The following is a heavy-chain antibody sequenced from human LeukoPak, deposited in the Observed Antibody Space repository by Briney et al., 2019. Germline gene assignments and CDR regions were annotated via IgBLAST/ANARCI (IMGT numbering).Heavy chain of an antibody. CDR2: ISGSGGST. J-gene: IGHJ4*02. CDR1: GFTFSSYG. D-gene: IGHD1-26*01. V-gene: IGHV3-23*01. Sequence: GGSLRLSCAASGFTFSSYGMSWVRQAPGKGLEWVSAISGSGGSTYYADSVKGRFTISRDNAKNSLYLQMNSLRAEDTAVYYCAREFRIVGAIWGQGTLVTVSS. CDR3: AREFRIVGAI.